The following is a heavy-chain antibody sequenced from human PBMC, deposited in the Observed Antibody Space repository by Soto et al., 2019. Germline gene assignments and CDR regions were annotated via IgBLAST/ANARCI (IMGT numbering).Heavy chain of an antibody. J-gene: IGHJ6*02. CDR1: GFTFSTYS. CDR2: ISSRSDI. Sequence: PXGSLRLSCVGSGFTFSTYSLNWVRQAPGKGLEWVSSISSRSDIYYADSVKGRFTISRDNAKNSVSLQMNSLRAEDTTVYYCAREYTAWPLAYGLDVWGQGPTVTVSS. CDR3: AREYTAWPLAYGLDV. D-gene: IGHD2-2*02. V-gene: IGHV3-21*01.